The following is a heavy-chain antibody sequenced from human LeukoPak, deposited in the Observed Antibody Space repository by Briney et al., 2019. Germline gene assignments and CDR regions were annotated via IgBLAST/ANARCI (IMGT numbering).Heavy chain of an antibody. V-gene: IGHV4-34*01. D-gene: IGHD3-22*01. CDR3: ASAPKYYFDSSASWYFDI. CDR2: INHSGST. Sequence: SETLSLTCAVYGGSFSGYYWSWIRQPPGKGLEWIGEINHSGSTNYNPSLKSRVTISLDESKNQFYLKLNSVTAADTAVYYCASAPKYYFDSSASWYFDIWGLGTLVAVSS. J-gene: IGHJ2*01. CDR1: GGSFSGYY.